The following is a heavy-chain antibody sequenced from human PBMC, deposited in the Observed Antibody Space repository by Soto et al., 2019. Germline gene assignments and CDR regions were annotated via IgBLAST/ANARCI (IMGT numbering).Heavy chain of an antibody. CDR3: ASSTTAGGDQQLGAT. Sequence: GGSLRLSCAASGFTFSSFWMHWVRQAPGKGLVWVSRINSDGRSTTYADSVKGRFTISRDNAKNTLYLQMNSLRAEDKGVDYCASSTTAGGDQQLGATWGQGTLVTVSS. CDR2: INSDGRST. CDR1: GFTFSSFW. V-gene: IGHV3-74*01. D-gene: IGHD6-6*01. J-gene: IGHJ5*02.